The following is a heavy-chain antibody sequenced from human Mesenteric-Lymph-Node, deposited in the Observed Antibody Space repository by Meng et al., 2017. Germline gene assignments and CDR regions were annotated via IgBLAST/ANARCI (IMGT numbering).Heavy chain of an antibody. V-gene: IGHV1-2*02. Sequence: ASVKVSCKASGYTFTGYYMHWVRHAPGQGLEWMGWINPNSGGTNYAQKFQGRGTKTRDTSMSTACMELSRVRSDDTAVYGCASESRDAAAWLGWGQGTLVTVSS. CDR1: GYTFTGYY. CDR2: INPNSGGT. J-gene: IGHJ4*02. CDR3: ASESRDAAAWLG. D-gene: IGHD6-13*01.